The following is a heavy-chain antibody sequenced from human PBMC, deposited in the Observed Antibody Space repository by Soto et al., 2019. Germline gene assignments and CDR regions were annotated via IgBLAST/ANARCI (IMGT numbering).Heavy chain of an antibody. D-gene: IGHD3-3*01. Sequence: GGSLRLSCAASGFTFSSYAMSWVRQAPGKGLEWVSAISGSGGSTYYADSVKGRFTISRDNSKNTLYLQMNSLRAEDTAVYYCAKAVLRFLEWLPQDYFDYWGQGTLVTVSS. CDR1: GFTFSSYA. CDR3: AKAVLRFLEWLPQDYFDY. J-gene: IGHJ4*02. CDR2: ISGSGGST. V-gene: IGHV3-23*01.